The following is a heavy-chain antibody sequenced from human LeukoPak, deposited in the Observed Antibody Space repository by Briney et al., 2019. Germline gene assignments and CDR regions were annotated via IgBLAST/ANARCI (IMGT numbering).Heavy chain of an antibody. J-gene: IGHJ6*02. CDR1: GFTFSSYW. D-gene: IGHD2-15*01. V-gene: IGHV3-7*03. CDR3: ARMDNEAASMDV. CDR2: IKQDGSEK. Sequence: GGSLRLSCAASGFTFSSYWMSWVRQAPGKGLEWVANIKQDGSEKYYVDSVKGRFTISRDNAKNSLYLQMNSLRAEDTAVYCRARMDNEAASMDVWGQGTTVTVSS.